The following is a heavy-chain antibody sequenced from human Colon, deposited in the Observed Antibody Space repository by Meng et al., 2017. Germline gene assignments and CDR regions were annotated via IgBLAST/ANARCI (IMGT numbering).Heavy chain of an antibody. D-gene: IGHD6-19*01. Sequence: EVQVVETGGGLIQPGGCLRLSCAASGFAVFTNYMSWVRQAPGKGLEWVAVLYAGGNTYYADSVKGRFTISRDNSKNTLYLQMNSLKVEDTAVYYCARDWVAVTDWGQGTLVTVSS. CDR1: GFAVFTNY. CDR2: LYAGGNT. CDR3: ARDWVAVTD. J-gene: IGHJ4*02. V-gene: IGHV3-53*02.